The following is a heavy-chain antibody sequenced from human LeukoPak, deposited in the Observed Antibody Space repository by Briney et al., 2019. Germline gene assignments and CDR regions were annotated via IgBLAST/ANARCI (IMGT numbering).Heavy chain of an antibody. CDR1: GGSISSYY. D-gene: IGHD3-10*01. V-gene: IGHV4-4*07. J-gene: IGHJ4*02. Sequence: SETLSLTCSVSGGSISSYYWSWIRQSAGKGLEWIGRIHTSGTTNYNPSLKSRVTMSVDTSKNQFSLTLTSLTAADTAVYYCATEAPSPRCLDSWGQGALVTVSS. CDR3: ATEAPSPRCLDS. CDR2: IHTSGTT.